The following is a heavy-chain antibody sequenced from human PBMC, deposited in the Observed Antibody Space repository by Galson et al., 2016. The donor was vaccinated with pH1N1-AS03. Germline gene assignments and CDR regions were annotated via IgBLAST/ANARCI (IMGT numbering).Heavy chain of an antibody. CDR1: GYSFTAYW. V-gene: IGHV5-10-1*01. D-gene: IGHD4-23*01. J-gene: IGHJ4*02. CDR3: AKHNHFYGDNGSSDY. Sequence: QSGAEVKKPGESLRISCKGSGYSFTAYWIDWVRQMPGTGLEWMGRIDPSDSYTTYGPSFQGHVIISADKSPTPASLQWSSLRASDAAIYYCAKHNHFYGDNGSSDYWGQGTLVTVSS. CDR2: IDPSDSYT.